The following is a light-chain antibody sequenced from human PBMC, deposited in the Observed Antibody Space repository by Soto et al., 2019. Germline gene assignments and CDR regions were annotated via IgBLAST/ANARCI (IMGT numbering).Light chain of an antibody. V-gene: IGKV1-39*01. J-gene: IGKJ5*01. Sequence: DIQMTKSPSSLSESVGDRVTITCRASQSISSYLNWYQQKPGKAPKLLIYAASSLQSGVPSRFSGSRSGTDFTLPISSLQPEDFATYYCQQSYSTPFTFGQGTRLEIK. CDR1: QSISSY. CDR3: QQSYSTPFT. CDR2: AAS.